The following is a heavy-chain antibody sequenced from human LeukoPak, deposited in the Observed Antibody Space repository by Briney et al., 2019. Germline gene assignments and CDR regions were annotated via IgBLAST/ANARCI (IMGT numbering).Heavy chain of an antibody. CDR3: AKVHSSGYYGWDAFDI. V-gene: IGHV3-23*01. CDR2: ISASDGST. CDR1: GFTFSNYS. J-gene: IGHJ3*02. Sequence: GGSLTLSCAASGFTFSNYSMNWVRQAPGKGLEWVSGISASDGSTYYADSVKGRFTISRDNSKNTLYLQMNTPRAEDTAIYYCAKVHSSGYYGWDAFDIWGQGTMVTVSS. D-gene: IGHD6-19*01.